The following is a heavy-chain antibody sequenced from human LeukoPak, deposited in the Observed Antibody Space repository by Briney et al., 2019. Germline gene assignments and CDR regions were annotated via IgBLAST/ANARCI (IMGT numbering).Heavy chain of an antibody. CDR3: ARDLHSGAYTFDY. J-gene: IGHJ4*02. CDR1: GFAFSSFS. Sequence: PGGSLRLSCAASGFAFSSFSMNWVRQAPGKGLEWVSYISGDSSTIYYADSVKGRFTISRDSAKNSLYLQMSSLRDEDTAVYYCARDLHSGAYTFDYWGQETLVTVSS. V-gene: IGHV3-48*02. CDR2: ISGDSSTI. D-gene: IGHD1-26*01.